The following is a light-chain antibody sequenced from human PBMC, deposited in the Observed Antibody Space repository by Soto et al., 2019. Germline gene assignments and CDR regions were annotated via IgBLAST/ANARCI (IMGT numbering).Light chain of an antibody. CDR3: LQHNTYPWT. CDR2: DAS. J-gene: IGKJ1*01. V-gene: IGKV1-17*01. CDR1: QGITND. Sequence: DIQMTQSPSSLSAYVGDRVTITCRASQGITNDLGWYQQKPGKAPNRLIYDASTLHSGVPSRFSGSGSGTEFTLTISSLQPEDFATYYCLQHNTYPWTFGQGTKVEIK.